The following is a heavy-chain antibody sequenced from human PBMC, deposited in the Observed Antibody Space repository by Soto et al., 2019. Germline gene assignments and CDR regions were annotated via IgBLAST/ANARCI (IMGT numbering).Heavy chain of an antibody. CDR2: IYYSGST. V-gene: IGHV4-31*03. CDR1: GGSISRGGYY. Sequence: QVQLQESGPGLVKPSQTLSLTCTVSGGSISRGGYYWSWIRQHPGKGLEWIGYIYYSGSTYYNPSLKSRVTIPVDTSKNQFSVKLSSVTAADTAVYFCAKSRLEQYFFDYWGQGTLVTVSS. CDR3: AKSRLEQYFFDY. J-gene: IGHJ4*02.